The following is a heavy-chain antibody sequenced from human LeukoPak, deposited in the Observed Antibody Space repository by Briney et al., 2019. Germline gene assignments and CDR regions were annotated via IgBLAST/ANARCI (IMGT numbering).Heavy chain of an antibody. CDR1: GGSFSGYY. CDR3: ASRNYGIAVAGTVAI. V-gene: IGHV4-34*01. J-gene: IGHJ3*02. CDR2: INHSGST. Sequence: SETLSLTCAVYGGSFSGYYWSWIRQPPGKGLGWIGEINHSGSTNYNPSLKSRVTISVDTSKNQFSLKLSSVTAADTAVYYCASRNYGIAVAGTVAIWGQGTMVTVSS. D-gene: IGHD6-19*01.